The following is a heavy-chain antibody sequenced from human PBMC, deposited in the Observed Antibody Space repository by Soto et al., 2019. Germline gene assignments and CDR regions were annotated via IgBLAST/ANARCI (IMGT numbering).Heavy chain of an antibody. Sequence: ASVKVSCKASGYTFPGNYMHWVRQAPGQGLEWMALINPTSGGTNYAQKFQGRVTMTWDTSISTAYMELSRLRSDDTAIYYCARGYCSSSVCSHYFDYWGQCTVVTVSS. V-gene: IGHV1-2*02. CDR1: GYTFPGNY. CDR3: ARGYCSSSVCSHYFDY. D-gene: IGHD2-2*01. J-gene: IGHJ4*02. CDR2: INPTSGGT.